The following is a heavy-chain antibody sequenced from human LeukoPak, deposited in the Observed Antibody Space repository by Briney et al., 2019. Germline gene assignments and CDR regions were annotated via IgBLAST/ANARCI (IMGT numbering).Heavy chain of an antibody. V-gene: IGHV1-8*01. CDR2: MNPNSGNT. Sequence: GASVKVSCKASGYTFTSYDINWVRQATGQGLEWMGWMNPNSGNTGYAQKFQGRVTMTRNTSISTAYMELSRLRSEDTAVYYCARASTLEPRIVGASGAFDIWGQGTMVTVSS. CDR3: ARASTLEPRIVGASGAFDI. CDR1: GYTFTSYD. J-gene: IGHJ3*02. D-gene: IGHD1-26*01.